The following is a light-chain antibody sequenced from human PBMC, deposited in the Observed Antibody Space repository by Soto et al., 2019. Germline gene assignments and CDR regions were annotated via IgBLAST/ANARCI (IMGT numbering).Light chain of an antibody. Sequence: QSVLTPPPSASGTPGQRITISCSGSSSNIGSNYVYWYQQLPGTAPKLLIYRTNQRPSGVPHRCSGSKSGTSGSLAISGLRSEDEADYYCAAWDDSLRGPVFGGGTQLTVL. CDR1: SSNIGSNY. V-gene: IGLV1-47*01. CDR3: AAWDDSLRGPV. J-gene: IGLJ7*01. CDR2: RTN.